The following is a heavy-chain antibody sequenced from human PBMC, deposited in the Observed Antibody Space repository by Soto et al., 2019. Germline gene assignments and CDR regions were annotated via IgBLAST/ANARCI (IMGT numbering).Heavy chain of an antibody. CDR3: ARDYDSSGYGYDAFDI. J-gene: IGHJ3*02. CDR2: ISYDGRNK. V-gene: IGHV3-30*04. Sequence: QVQLVESGGGVVQPGRSLRLSCAASGFIFSTYAMHWVRQAPGKGLEWVTFISYDGRNKYYADSVKDRFTISRYNSKNTLYLLMNSLRTEDTAVYYCARDYDSSGYGYDAFDIWGQGTMVTVSS. CDR1: GFIFSTYA. D-gene: IGHD3-22*01.